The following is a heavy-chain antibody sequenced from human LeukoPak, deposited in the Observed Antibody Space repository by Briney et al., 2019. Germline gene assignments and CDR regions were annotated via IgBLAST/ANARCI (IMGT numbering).Heavy chain of an antibody. CDR2: IDPHSGGT. CDR1: GYTFTGHY. V-gene: IGHV1-2*04. J-gene: IGHJ4*02. Sequence: ASVKVSCKDSGYTFTGHYMHWVRQAPGQGLEWMGWIDPHSGGTNYAQKFQGWATMTRDTSISTAYMELSRLRSDDTAVYYCARGWYSNSPYDYWGQGTLVTVSS. CDR3: ARGWYSNSPYDY. D-gene: IGHD6-13*01.